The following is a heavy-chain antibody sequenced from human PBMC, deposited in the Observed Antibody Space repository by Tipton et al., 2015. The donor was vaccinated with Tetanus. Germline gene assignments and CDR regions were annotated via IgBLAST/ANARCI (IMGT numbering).Heavy chain of an antibody. CDR2: NNHSGST. Sequence: LSLTCAVYGGSFSGYYWSWIRQPPGKGLEWIGENNHSGSTNYNPSLKSRVTISVDTSKNQFSLTLSSVTAADTAVYYCAHTKGGNYDILTGSPPLFDYWGQGTLVTVSS. V-gene: IGHV4-34*01. J-gene: IGHJ4*02. D-gene: IGHD3-9*01. CDR1: GGSFSGYY. CDR3: AHTKGGNYDILTGSPPLFDY.